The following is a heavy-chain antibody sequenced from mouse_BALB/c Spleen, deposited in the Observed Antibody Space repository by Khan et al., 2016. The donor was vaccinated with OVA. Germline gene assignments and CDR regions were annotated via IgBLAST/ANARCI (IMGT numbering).Heavy chain of an antibody. J-gene: IGHJ4*01. V-gene: IGHV9-4*02. CDR3: ARGGSAYYRSDGGAMEY. CDR1: GYTFTTAG. D-gene: IGHD2-12*01. Sequence: QIQLVQSGPELKKPGETVRISCKASGYTFTTAGIQWVQKMPGKGLKWIGWINTHSGVPKYAEDFKGRFAFSLDISVNTAYLQITNLKNEDTATYGCARGGSAYYRSDGGAMEYWGQGTSGTVSA. CDR2: INTHSGVP.